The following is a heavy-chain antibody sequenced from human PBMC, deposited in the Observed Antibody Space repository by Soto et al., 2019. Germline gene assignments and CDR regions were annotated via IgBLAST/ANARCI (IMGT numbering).Heavy chain of an antibody. CDR3: ARGIAARPDYYYGMDV. CDR2: IIPIFGTA. V-gene: IGHV1-69*13. Sequence: SVKVSCKASGGTFSSYAISWVRQAPGQGLEWMGGIIPIFGTANYAQKFQGRVTITADESTSTAYMELSSLRSEDTAVYYCARGIAARPDYYYGMDVWGQGTTVTVSS. CDR1: GGTFSSYA. D-gene: IGHD6-6*01. J-gene: IGHJ6*02.